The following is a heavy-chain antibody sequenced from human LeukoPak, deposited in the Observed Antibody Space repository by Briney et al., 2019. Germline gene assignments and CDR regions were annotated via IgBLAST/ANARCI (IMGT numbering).Heavy chain of an antibody. CDR1: GYTFTSYA. CDR2: INTNTGNP. D-gene: IGHD4-17*01. CDR3: ARSSDYGDQNDAFDI. J-gene: IGHJ3*02. Sequence: ASVKVSCKASGYTFTSYAMNWVRQAPGQGLEWMGWINTNTGNPTYAQGFTGRFVFPLDTSVSTAYLQISSLKAEDTAVYYCARSSDYGDQNDAFDIWGQGTMVTVSS. V-gene: IGHV7-4-1*02.